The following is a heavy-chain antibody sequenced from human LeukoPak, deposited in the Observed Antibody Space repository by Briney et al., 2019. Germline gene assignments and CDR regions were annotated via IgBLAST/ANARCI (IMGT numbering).Heavy chain of an antibody. V-gene: IGHV5-51*01. Sequence: GESLKISCKGSGYTFTNYWIGWVRQMPGKGLEWMGIFYPGDSDTRYGPSFQGQVTISADKSINSAYLQWSSLKASDTAMYYCARSPISYYYDSSGGHDAFDVWGQGTMVTVSS. D-gene: IGHD3-22*01. CDR1: GYTFTNYW. J-gene: IGHJ3*01. CDR3: ARSPISYYYDSSGGHDAFDV. CDR2: FYPGDSDT.